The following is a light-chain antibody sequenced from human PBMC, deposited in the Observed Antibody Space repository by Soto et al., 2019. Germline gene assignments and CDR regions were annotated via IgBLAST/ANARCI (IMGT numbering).Light chain of an antibody. CDR2: EVS. J-gene: IGLJ1*01. V-gene: IGLV2-14*02. Sequence: QSALTRPASVSGSPGQSITISCTGTSSDVGNYNLVSWYQQHPGKAPKLMIFEVSNRPSGVSNRFSGSKSGNTASLTISGLQAEDEADYYCISYTTSSTSYVFGTGTKLTVL. CDR1: SSDVGNYNL. CDR3: ISYTTSSTSYV.